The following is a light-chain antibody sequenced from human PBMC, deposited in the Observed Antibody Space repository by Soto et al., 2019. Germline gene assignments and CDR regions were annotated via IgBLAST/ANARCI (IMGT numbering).Light chain of an antibody. CDR1: QSVSSN. CDR2: GAS. V-gene: IGKV3-15*01. J-gene: IGKJ4*01. CDR3: QQYNNWPQLT. Sequence: EIVMTQSPATLSVSPGERATLSCRASQSVSSNLARYQQKPGQAPRLLIYGASTRATGIPARFSGSGSGTEFTLTISSLQSEDFAVYYCQQYNNWPQLTFGGGTKVEIK.